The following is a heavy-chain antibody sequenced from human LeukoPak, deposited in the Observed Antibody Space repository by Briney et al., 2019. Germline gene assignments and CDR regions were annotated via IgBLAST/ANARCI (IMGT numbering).Heavy chain of an antibody. J-gene: IGHJ5*02. CDR1: GFTFSSYA. V-gene: IGHV3-23*01. D-gene: IGHD2-2*01. CDR2: ISGSGGST. CDR3: AKDLVVVPAATSLDWFDP. Sequence: GSLRLSCAASGFTFSSYAMSWVRQAPGKGLEWVSAISGSGGSTYYADSVKGRFTISRDNSKNTLYLQMNSLRAEDTAVYYCAKDLVVVPAATSLDWFDPWGQGTLVTVSS.